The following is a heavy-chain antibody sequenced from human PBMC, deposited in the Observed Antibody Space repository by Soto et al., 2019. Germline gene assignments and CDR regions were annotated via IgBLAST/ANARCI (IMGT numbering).Heavy chain of an antibody. J-gene: IGHJ2*01. CDR2: IYYIGST. V-gene: IGHV4-59*01. D-gene: IGHD1-1*01. CDR1: GGSISSYY. Sequence: QVQLQESGPGLVKPSETLSLTCTVSGGSISSYYWSWIRQPPGKGLEWIGCIYYIGSTNYNPSLTRRFTRSVDTSKYPSSLKFRSVGAASSASFVCGIVWTVHWFFDLWGRGTLVTVTS. CDR3: GIVWTVHWFFDL.